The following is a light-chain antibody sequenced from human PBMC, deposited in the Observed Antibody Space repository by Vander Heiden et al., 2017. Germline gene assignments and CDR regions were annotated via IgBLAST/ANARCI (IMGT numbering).Light chain of an antibody. Sequence: QSVLTQPPSASGTPGQRVTISCSGSSSNIGTNTLNWFQQLPGTAPKLLIYFNNPRPSGVPDRFSGSKSGTSASLAISGLQSEDEADYYCAAWDDSLNAWVFGGGTKLTVL. J-gene: IGLJ3*02. CDR3: AAWDDSLNAWV. CDR2: FNN. CDR1: SSNIGTNT. V-gene: IGLV1-44*01.